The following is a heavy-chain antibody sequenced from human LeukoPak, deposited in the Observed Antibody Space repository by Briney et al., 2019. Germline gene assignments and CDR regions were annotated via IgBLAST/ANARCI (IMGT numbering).Heavy chain of an antibody. CDR1: GYTFTSYG. D-gene: IGHD3-9*01. V-gene: IGHV1-18*04. CDR2: ISAYNGNT. J-gene: IGHJ6*04. CDR3: ARLHYDILTSTLYYSYYGMDV. Sequence: GASVKVSCKASGYTFTSYGISWVRQAPGQGLGWMGWISAYNGNTNYAQKLQGRVTMTTDTSTSTAYMELRTLRSDETAVYYCARLHYDILTSTLYYSYYGMDVWGKGTTVTVSS.